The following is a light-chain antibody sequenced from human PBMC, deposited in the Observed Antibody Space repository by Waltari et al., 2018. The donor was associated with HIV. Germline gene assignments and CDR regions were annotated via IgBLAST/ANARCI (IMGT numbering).Light chain of an antibody. CDR1: SNDVGGYNY. CDR3: SSYTSSNTLR. Sequence: QSALTQPASVYGSPGQSISISCTGTSNDVGGYNYVSWYQQHPGKAPKLMIYEVSNRPSGVSNRFSGSKSGNTASLTISGLQAEDEAAYYCSSYTSSNTLRFGGGTKLTVL. V-gene: IGLV2-14*01. CDR2: EVS. J-gene: IGLJ2*01.